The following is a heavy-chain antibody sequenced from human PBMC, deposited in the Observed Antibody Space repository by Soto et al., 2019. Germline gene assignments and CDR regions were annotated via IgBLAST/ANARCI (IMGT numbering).Heavy chain of an antibody. CDR2: IYSGGIT. J-gene: IGHJ3*02. D-gene: IGHD6-19*01. Sequence: GGSLRLSCAASGFTVSSNYISWVRQAPWKGLEWVSVIYSGGITYYADSVKGRFTISRDNSKNTLYLQMNSLGAEDTAVYYCASTQTYSSGWSRFDISGRVTMVTVSS. V-gene: IGHV3-53*01. CDR3: ASTQTYSSGWSRFDI. CDR1: GFTVSSNY.